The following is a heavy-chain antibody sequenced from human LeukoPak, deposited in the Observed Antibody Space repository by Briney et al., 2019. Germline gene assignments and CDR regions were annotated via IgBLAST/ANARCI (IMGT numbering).Heavy chain of an antibody. CDR1: GFTFSTYA. J-gene: IGHJ4*02. CDR2: ISGTGGST. Sequence: PGGSLRLSCAASGFTFSTYAMSWVRQAPGKGLEWVSAISGTGGSTYYADSLKGRFTISRDNSKNTLYLQMSSLRAEDTAVYYCAKQAAQAGNFDYWGQGTLVTVSS. D-gene: IGHD2-15*01. CDR3: AKQAAQAGNFDY. V-gene: IGHV3-23*01.